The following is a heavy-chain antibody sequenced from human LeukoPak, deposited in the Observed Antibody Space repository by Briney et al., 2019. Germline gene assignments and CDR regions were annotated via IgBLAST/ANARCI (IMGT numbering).Heavy chain of an antibody. V-gene: IGHV3-30*03. CDR3: ARARGGNHRYPFDL. J-gene: IGHJ4*02. D-gene: IGHD3-16*02. Sequence: PGGSLRLSCAVPGFTLSDYGMHWVRQAPGKGLEWVAVRSYDGSNKYYADSVKGRFTISRDNSKNTLYLQMSSLRVEDTAVYYCARARGGNHRYPFDLWGQGTLVTVSS. CDR2: RSYDGSNK. CDR1: GFTLSDYG.